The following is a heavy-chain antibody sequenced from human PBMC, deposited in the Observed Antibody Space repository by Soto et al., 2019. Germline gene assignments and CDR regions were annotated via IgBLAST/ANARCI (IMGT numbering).Heavy chain of an antibody. V-gene: IGHV1-18*01. CDR1: GYTFTSYG. J-gene: IGHJ6*03. Sequence: GASVKVSCKASGYTFTSYGISWVRQAPGQGLEWMGWISAYNGNTNYAQKLQGRVTMTTDTSTSTAYMELRSVRSDDTAVYYCARGVVFVAYHCYHYYMDFWCKGTTVTLSS. CDR2: ISAYNGNT. CDR3: ARGVVFVAYHCYHYYMDF. D-gene: IGHD3-16*01.